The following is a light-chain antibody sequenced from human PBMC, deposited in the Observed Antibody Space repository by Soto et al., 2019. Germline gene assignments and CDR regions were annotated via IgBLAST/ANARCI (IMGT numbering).Light chain of an antibody. Sequence: EIVLTQSPATLSLSPGERATLSCRASQSVSSYLAWYQQKPGQAPRLLIYDASNRATGIPARFSGSGSGTVFALTISRLAPEDFVVYYCQRRSNWPLTFGAGTKVEIK. V-gene: IGKV3-11*01. CDR1: QSVSSY. CDR2: DAS. CDR3: QRRSNWPLT. J-gene: IGKJ4*01.